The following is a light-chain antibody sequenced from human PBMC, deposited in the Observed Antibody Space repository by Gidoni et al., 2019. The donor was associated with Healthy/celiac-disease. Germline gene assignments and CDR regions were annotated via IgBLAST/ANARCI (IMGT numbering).Light chain of an antibody. Sequence: IQMTQSPSSLSASVGDRVTITCRASQSISSYLNLYQQKPGKAPKPLIYAASSLQSGVPSRFSGSGSGTDVTLTISSLQPEDFATYYCQQSYSTQWTFGQGTKVEIK. J-gene: IGKJ1*01. CDR2: AAS. V-gene: IGKV1-39*01. CDR3: QQSYSTQWT. CDR1: QSISSY.